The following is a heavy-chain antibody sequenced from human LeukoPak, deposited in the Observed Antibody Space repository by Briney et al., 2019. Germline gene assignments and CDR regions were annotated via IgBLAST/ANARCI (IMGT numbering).Heavy chain of an antibody. Sequence: GASVKVSCKASGYTFTSYDINWVRQATGQGLEWMAGIRPNSGNTGYAQKFQGRVTMTRNTSISTDYMELSSLRSEDTAVYYCARGTVGPLWFGGYWGQGTLVTVSS. CDR1: GYTFTSYD. V-gene: IGHV1-8*01. CDR3: ARGTVGPLWFGGY. J-gene: IGHJ4*02. CDR2: IRPNSGNT. D-gene: IGHD3-10*01.